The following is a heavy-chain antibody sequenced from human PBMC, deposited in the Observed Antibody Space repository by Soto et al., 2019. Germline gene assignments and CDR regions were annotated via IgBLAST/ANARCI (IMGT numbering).Heavy chain of an antibody. CDR1: GFTFSSYA. Sequence: LRLSCAASGFTFSSYAMSWVRQASGKGLEWVSAISGGGGSIYYADSVKGRFTISRDNSKNTPYLQMNSLRAEDTAIYYCAKSPYYDILTGYYCDYWGQGTLVTVSS. J-gene: IGHJ4*02. D-gene: IGHD3-9*01. V-gene: IGHV3-23*01. CDR3: AKSPYYDILTGYYCDY. CDR2: ISGGGGSI.